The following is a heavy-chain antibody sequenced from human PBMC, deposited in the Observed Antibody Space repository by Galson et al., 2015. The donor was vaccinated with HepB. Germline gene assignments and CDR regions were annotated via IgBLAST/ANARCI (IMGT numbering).Heavy chain of an antibody. CDR2: ISSSSSTI. V-gene: IGHV3-48*01. D-gene: IGHD3-10*01. J-gene: IGHJ4*02. Sequence: SLRLSCAASGFTFSSYSMNWVRQAPGKGLEWVSYISSSSSTIYYADSVKGRFTISRDNAKNSLYLQMNSLRAEDTAVYYCVKFGGTTDGDYWGQGTLVTVSS. CDR1: GFTFSSYS. CDR3: VKFGGTTDGDY.